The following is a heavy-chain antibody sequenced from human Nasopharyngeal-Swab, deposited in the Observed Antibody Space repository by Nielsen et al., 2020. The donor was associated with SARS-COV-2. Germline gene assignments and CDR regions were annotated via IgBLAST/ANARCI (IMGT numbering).Heavy chain of an antibody. CDR1: GGSISSYY. Sequence: SETLSLTCTVSGGSISSYYWTWIRQPPGKGLEWIGYIYYSGSTNYNPSLKSRVTISVDTSKNQFSLNLSSVTAADTAVYYCARAGVDISTGSSGGCFDYWGQGTLVTVS. D-gene: IGHD3-9*01. V-gene: IGHV4-59*13. CDR2: IYYSGST. CDR3: ARAGVDISTGSSGGCFDY. J-gene: IGHJ4*02.